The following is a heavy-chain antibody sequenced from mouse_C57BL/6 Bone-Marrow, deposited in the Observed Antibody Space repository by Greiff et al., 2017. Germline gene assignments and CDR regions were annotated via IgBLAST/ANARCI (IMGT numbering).Heavy chain of an antibody. CDR2: IYPRSGNT. Sequence: QVQLKQSGAELARPGASVKLSCKASGYTFTSYGISWVKQRTGQGLEWIGEIYPRSGNTYYNEKFKGKATLTADKSSSTAYMELRSLTSEDSAVXFCARDYYGNYERFAYWGQGTLVTVSA. CDR1: GYTFTSYG. CDR3: ARDYYGNYERFAY. D-gene: IGHD2-1*01. V-gene: IGHV1-81*01. J-gene: IGHJ3*01.